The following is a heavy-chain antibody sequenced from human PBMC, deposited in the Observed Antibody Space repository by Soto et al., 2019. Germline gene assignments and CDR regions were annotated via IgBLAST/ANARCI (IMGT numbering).Heavy chain of an antibody. V-gene: IGHV4-59*01. CDR3: ARGFWSGYYTYYYYYYLDV. Sequence: SETLSLTCTVSGGSISSYYWSWIRQPPGKGLEWIGYIYYSGSTNYNPSLKSRVTISVDTSKNQFSLKLSSVTAADTAVYYCARGFWSGYYTYYYYYYLDVWGKGTTVTVSS. CDR1: GGSISSYY. D-gene: IGHD3-3*01. J-gene: IGHJ6*03. CDR2: IYYSGST.